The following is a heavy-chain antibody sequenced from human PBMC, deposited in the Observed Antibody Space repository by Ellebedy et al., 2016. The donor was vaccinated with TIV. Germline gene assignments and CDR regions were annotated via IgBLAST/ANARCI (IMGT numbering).Heavy chain of an antibody. CDR1: GGSFSGYY. V-gene: IGHV4-34*01. J-gene: IGHJ4*02. CDR2: INDSGSA. Sequence: SETLSLTXAVYGGSFSGYYWTWIRQPPGKGLEWIGEINDSGSANYNPSLRSRITISADTSKNQFSLKLNSMTAADTAVYYCARGRTPMASRPGYFDYWGQGTRVTVSS. D-gene: IGHD5-18*01. CDR3: ARGRTPMASRPGYFDY.